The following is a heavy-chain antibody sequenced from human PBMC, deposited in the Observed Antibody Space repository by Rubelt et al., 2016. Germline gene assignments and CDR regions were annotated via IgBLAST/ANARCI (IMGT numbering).Heavy chain of an antibody. V-gene: IGHV1-18*01. CDR3: ASAYNWNYFGAFDI. J-gene: IGHJ3*02. CDR2: ISAYNGNT. Sequence: QVQLVQSGAEVKKPGASVKVSCKASGYTFTSYGISWVRQAPGQGLEWMGWISAYNGNTNYAKKLQVRVTMTTDTSTSTAYMELRSLRSDDTAVYYCASAYNWNYFGAFDIWGQGTMVTVSS. D-gene: IGHD1-7*01. CDR1: GYTFTSYG.